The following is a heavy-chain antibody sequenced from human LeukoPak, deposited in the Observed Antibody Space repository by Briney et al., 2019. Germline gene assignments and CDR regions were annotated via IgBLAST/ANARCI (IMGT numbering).Heavy chain of an antibody. CDR2: ISGSGGST. J-gene: IGHJ3*02. Sequence: GGTLRLSCAASGFTFSSYAMSWVRHAPRKGLEWVSAISGSGGSTYYADSVKGRFTISRDNSKNTLYLQMNSLRAEDTAVYYCAKDLGGRGDYYDSSGYYGPDDAFDIWGQGTMVTVSS. CDR1: GFTFSSYA. V-gene: IGHV3-23*01. CDR3: AKDLGGRGDYYDSSGYYGPDDAFDI. D-gene: IGHD3-22*01.